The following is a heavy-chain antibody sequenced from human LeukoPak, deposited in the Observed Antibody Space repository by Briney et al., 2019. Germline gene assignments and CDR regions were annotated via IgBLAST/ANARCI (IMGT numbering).Heavy chain of an antibody. Sequence: PSETLSLTCAVSGGSISTSGWWSWVRQSPGKGLEWIGEIYHTGSANYNPSLKGRVTISMDKSNNQFSLNLNSVTAADTAVYYCARAISSGWFEWGQGTLVTVSS. J-gene: IGHJ4*02. V-gene: IGHV4-4*02. CDR1: GGSISTSGW. CDR3: ARAISSGWFE. CDR2: IYHTGSA. D-gene: IGHD6-19*01.